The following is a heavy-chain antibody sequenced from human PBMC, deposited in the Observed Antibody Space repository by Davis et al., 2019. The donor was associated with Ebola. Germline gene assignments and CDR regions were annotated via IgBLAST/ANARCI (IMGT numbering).Heavy chain of an antibody. Sequence: MPSETLSLTCTVSGGSISSYYWSWIRQPPGKGLEWIGYIYYSGSTNYNPSLKSRVTISLDTSKNQFSLNLTSVTAADTAVYYCARVRFGGDLYYYGMDVWGKGTTVTVSS. V-gene: IGHV4-59*08. J-gene: IGHJ6*04. CDR1: GGSISSYY. CDR3: ARVRFGGDLYYYGMDV. D-gene: IGHD3-10*01. CDR2: IYYSGST.